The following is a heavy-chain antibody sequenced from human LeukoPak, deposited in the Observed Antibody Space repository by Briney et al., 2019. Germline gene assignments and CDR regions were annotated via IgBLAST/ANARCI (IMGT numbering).Heavy chain of an antibody. CDR2: ISGSGAII. CDR3: AKDGVATNDWQPDY. J-gene: IGHJ4*02. CDR1: GLSGLAFSNYA. V-gene: IGHV3-23*01. D-gene: IGHD3-3*01. Sequence: GGSLRLSCGVSGLSGLAFSNYAMSWVRQAPGKGLEWVSFISGSGAIIEYADSAKGRFTISRDNSKNTLYLQMNSLRAEDTAVYYCAKDGVATNDWQPDYWGQGTLVTVSS.